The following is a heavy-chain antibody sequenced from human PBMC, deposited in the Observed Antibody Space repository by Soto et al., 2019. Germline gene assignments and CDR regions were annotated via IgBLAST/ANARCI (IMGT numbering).Heavy chain of an antibody. CDR3: ARGSEDLTSNFDY. CDR1: GFTFTRYS. Sequence: PGGSLRLSCAASGFTFTRYSMNWVRQAPGKGLEWVSSISSTTHYIYYADSMRCRFTISRDNAKNAVYLEMNTLRAEDTAVYYCARGSEDLTSNFDYWGQGTLVTVSS. CDR2: ISSTTHYI. V-gene: IGHV3-21*06. J-gene: IGHJ4*02.